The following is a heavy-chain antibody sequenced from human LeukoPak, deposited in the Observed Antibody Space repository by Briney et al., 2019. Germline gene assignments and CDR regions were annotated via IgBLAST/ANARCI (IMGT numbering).Heavy chain of an antibody. Sequence: GGSLRLSCAASGFTFSSYGMHWVRQAPGKGLEWVAVISYDGSNKYYADSVEGRFTISRDNSKNTLYLQMNSLRAEDTAVYYCAKDPAMDENYYYYYGMDVWGQGTTVTVSS. J-gene: IGHJ6*02. CDR1: GFTFSSYG. CDR2: ISYDGSNK. V-gene: IGHV3-30*18. CDR3: AKDPAMDENYYYYYGMDV. D-gene: IGHD5-18*01.